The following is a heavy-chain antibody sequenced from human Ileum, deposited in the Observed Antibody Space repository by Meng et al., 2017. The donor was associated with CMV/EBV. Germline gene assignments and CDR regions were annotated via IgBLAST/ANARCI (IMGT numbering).Heavy chain of an antibody. Sequence: RPGPGPVLLNPSQTRSLPCTVSGGSVYSGGNDWSWIRQPAGKGLEWIGRVHTSGSTNYNPSLKSRITMSVDTSRNQFSLKLSSVTAADTAVYYCAGPYTSRFDYWGQGALVTVSS. J-gene: IGHJ4*02. CDR2: VHTSGST. D-gene: IGHD4-11*01. V-gene: IGHV4-61*02. CDR3: AGPYTSRFDY. CDR1: GGSVYSGGND.